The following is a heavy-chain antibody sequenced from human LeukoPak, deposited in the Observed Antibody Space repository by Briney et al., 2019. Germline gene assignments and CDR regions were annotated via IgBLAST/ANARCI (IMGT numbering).Heavy chain of an antibody. V-gene: IGHV4-61*10. CDR1: GNSISSGDNY. CDR3: ARVTGYMIEDYFDY. D-gene: IGHD3-22*01. Sequence: PSQTLSLTCTVSGNSISSGDNYWSWIRQPAGKGLEWIGYIYYSGSTNYNPSLKSRVTMSVKTSKNQFSLKLSSVTAADTAVYYCARVTGYMIEDYFDYWGQGTLVTVSS. J-gene: IGHJ4*02. CDR2: IYYSGST.